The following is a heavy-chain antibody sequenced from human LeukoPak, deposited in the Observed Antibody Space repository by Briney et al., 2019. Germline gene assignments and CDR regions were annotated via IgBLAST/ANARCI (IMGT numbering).Heavy chain of an antibody. CDR3: AREGYGSGSYAPRQCYFDY. Sequence: SETLSLTSAVSGGSISSSNWWSWAPRHPGKGLGWIDAIDDDGSTKYNPSRRSTVTISGDKSKNQFSLKLSSVAAADTAVYYCAREGYGSGSYAPRQCYFDYWGQGTLVTVSS. J-gene: IGHJ4*02. CDR1: GGSISSSNW. V-gene: IGHV4-4*02. D-gene: IGHD3-10*01. CDR2: IDDDGST.